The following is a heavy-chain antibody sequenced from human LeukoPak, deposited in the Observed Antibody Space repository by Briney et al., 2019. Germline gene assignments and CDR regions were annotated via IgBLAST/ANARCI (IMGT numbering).Heavy chain of an antibody. Sequence: GGSLRLSCAASGFTFSSYGMHWVRQAPGKGLEWVAFIQHDGTNKYYADSLKGRFTISRDKSKNTLYLQMNSLRTEDTAVYYCAKGVDYQKLEHWGQGTLVTVSS. CDR1: GFTFSSYG. V-gene: IGHV3-30*02. CDR2: IQHDGTNK. CDR3: AKGVDYQKLEH. J-gene: IGHJ4*02. D-gene: IGHD3/OR15-3a*01.